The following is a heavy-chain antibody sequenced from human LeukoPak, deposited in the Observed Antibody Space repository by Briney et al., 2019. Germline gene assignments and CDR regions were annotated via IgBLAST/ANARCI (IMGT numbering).Heavy chain of an antibody. Sequence: GGSLRLSCVASGLTFNNYWMHWVRQAPGKGLVWVSRIRTDGLETSYADSVKGRFTVSRDNAKNILCLQMNSLRAEDTAVYYCARVMSGYYVVLDIWGQGTMVTVSS. D-gene: IGHD3-3*01. CDR2: IRTDGLET. CDR3: ARVMSGYYVVLDI. V-gene: IGHV3-74*01. CDR1: GLTFNNYW. J-gene: IGHJ3*02.